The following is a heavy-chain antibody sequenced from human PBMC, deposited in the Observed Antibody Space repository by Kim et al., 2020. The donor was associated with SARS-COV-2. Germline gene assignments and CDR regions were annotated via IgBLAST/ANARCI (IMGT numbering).Heavy chain of an antibody. V-gene: IGHV3-11*01. Sequence: GGSLRLSCAASGFSFSDYYMAWIRQAPGKGLEWVSFISTGGSEIYYADSVKGRLSVFRDNAQNSLYLQMNSLAAEDAAVYYCARSIAVVTLFDYWGQGTLVTVSP. CDR1: GFSFSDYY. D-gene: IGHD6-19*01. CDR3: ARSIAVVTLFDY. CDR2: ISTGGSEI. J-gene: IGHJ4*02.